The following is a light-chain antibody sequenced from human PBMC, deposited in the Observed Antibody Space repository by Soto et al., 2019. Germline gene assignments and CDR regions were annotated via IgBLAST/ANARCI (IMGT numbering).Light chain of an antibody. CDR1: NIGSKN. CDR2: RDY. V-gene: IGLV3-9*01. J-gene: IGLJ2*01. CDR3: QVWDSSTHVV. Sequence: SYELTQPLSVSVALGQTARITCGGNNIGSKNVHWYQQKPGQAPVLVIYRDYNRPSGIPERLSGSNSVNTATLSISRAQAGDEADYYCQVWDSSTHVVFGGGTKLTIL.